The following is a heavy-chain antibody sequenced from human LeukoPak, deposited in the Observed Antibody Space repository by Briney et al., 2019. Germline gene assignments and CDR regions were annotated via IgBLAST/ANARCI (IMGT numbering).Heavy chain of an antibody. CDR2: IYYSGST. J-gene: IGHJ4*02. V-gene: IGHV4-59*12. D-gene: IGHD3-3*01. CDR3: AAYGTIFGVVIDY. Sequence: KASETLSLTCTVSGGSISSYYWSWIRQPPGKGLEWIGYIYYSGSTDYNPSLKSRVTISVDTSKNQFSLKLSSVTAADTAVYYCAAYGTIFGVVIDYWGQGTLVTVSS. CDR1: GGSISSYY.